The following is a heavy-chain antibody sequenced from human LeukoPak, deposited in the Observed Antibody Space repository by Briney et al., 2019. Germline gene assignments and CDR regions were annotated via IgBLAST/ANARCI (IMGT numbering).Heavy chain of an antibody. D-gene: IGHD3-22*01. CDR3: ARGGRITMIFDY. V-gene: IGHV3-48*03. Sequence: PGGSPRLSCAASGFTFSSHEMNWVRQDPGKGLEWVSYISSSDSTLYYADSVKGRLTISRDNPKNSQYLQMNSLRAEDTAVYYCARGGRITMIFDYWGQGTLVTVSS. J-gene: IGHJ4*02. CDR1: GFTFSSHE. CDR2: ISSSDSTL.